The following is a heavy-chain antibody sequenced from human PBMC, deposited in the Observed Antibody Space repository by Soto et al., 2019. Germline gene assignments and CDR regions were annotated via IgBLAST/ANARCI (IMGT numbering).Heavy chain of an antibody. CDR1: GGSISSSSYY. D-gene: IGHD6-19*01. Sequence: SSETLSLTCTVSGGSISSSSYYWGWIRQPPGKGLEWIGSIYYSGSTYYNPSLKSRVTISVDTSKNQFSLKLSSVTAADTAVYYCAEGGRGNSGRTGLEPFDIWGQGTMVTVSS. V-gene: IGHV4-39*07. J-gene: IGHJ3*02. CDR3: AEGGRGNSGRTGLEPFDI. CDR2: IYYSGST.